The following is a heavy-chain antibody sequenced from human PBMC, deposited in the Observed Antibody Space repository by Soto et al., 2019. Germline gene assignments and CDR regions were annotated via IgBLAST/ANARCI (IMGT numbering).Heavy chain of an antibody. CDR3: ARESKAWGY. V-gene: IGHV3-48*01. CDR1: GFTFSSYS. Sequence: SGGGLVQPGGSLRLSCAASGFTFSSYSMNWVRQAPGKGLEWVSYISSSSSTIYYADSVKGRFTISRDNAKNSLYLQMNSLRAEDTAVYYCARESKAWGYWGQGTLVTVSS. D-gene: IGHD7-27*01. CDR2: ISSSSSTI. J-gene: IGHJ4*02.